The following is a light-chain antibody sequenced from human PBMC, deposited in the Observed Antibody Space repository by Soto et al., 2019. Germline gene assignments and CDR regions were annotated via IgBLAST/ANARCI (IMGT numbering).Light chain of an antibody. CDR3: CSYSGSSTLL. J-gene: IGLJ2*01. CDR2: EGS. CDR1: SSDVGGYNS. Sequence: QSVLTQPPSASGSPGQSVTISCTGTSSDVGGYNSVSWYQQHPGKAPKLIIYEGSERPSGVSNRFSGSKSGNTASLTISGLQAEDEADYYCCSYSGSSTLLFGGGTKLTVL. V-gene: IGLV2-23*01.